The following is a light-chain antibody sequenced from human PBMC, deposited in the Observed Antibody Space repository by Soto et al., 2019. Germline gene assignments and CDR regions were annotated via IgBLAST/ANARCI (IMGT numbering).Light chain of an antibody. CDR3: AEWDDSLNGYV. Sequence: QSVLTQPPSASGTPGQRVTISCSGSSSNIGSNTVNSYQQLPGTAPKLLIYSNNQRPSGVPDRFSGSKSGTSASLAISGLQSEDEADYYCAEWDDSLNGYVFGAGTKLTVL. CDR1: SSNIGSNT. J-gene: IGLJ1*01. CDR2: SNN. V-gene: IGLV1-44*01.